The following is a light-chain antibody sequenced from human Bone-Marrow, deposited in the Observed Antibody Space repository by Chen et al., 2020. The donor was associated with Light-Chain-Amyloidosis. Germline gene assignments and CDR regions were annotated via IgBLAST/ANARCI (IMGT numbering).Light chain of an antibody. Sequence: EIVLTQSPGTLSLSPGEGANLSCRASQTISSNYLTWYQQKFGQAPRLLIYGSSSRATGIPDRFTGCGSGTDFTLTINRLEPEDFAMYYCQQYGTSPLTFGGGTKVEIE. CDR2: GSS. J-gene: IGKJ4*01. V-gene: IGKV3-20*01. CDR1: QTISSNY. CDR3: QQYGTSPLT.